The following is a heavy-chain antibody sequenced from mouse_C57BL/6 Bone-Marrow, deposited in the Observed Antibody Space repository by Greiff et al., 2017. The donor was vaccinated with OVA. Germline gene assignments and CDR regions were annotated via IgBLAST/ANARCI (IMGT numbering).Heavy chain of an antibody. J-gene: IGHJ3*01. CDR3: ARSYYGSSPFAY. CDR1: GYTFTSYW. CDR2: IDPSDSET. Sequence: HVQLQPPWAELVRPGSSVKLSCKASGYTFTSYWMHWVKQRPIQGLEWIGNIDPSDSETHYNQKFKDKATLTVDKSSSTAYMQLSSLTSEDSAVYYCARSYYGSSPFAYWGQGTLVTVSA. D-gene: IGHD1-1*01. V-gene: IGHV1-52*01.